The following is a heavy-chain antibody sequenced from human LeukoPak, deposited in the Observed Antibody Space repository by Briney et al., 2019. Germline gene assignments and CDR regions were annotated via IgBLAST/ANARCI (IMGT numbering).Heavy chain of an antibody. D-gene: IGHD3-22*01. J-gene: IGHJ5*02. V-gene: IGHV3-53*01. CDR1: GFTASTNY. CDR3: ARRENNGYYLS. CDR2: LYSDGDTT. Sequence: GGSLRLSCAASGFTASTNYMIWVRQAPGKGLEWVSVLYSDGDTTYYADSVKGRFIISRDNSRNTLSLQMHSLRAEDTAVYYCARRENNGYYLSWGQGTLVTVSS.